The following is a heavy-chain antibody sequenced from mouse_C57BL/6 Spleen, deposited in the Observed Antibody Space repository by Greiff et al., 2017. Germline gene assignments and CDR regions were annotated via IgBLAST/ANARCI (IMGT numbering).Heavy chain of an antibody. Sequence: EVMLVESGGGLVKPGGSLKLSCAASGFTFSDYGMHWVRQAPEKGLEWVAYISSGSSTIYYADTVKGRFTIARDNAKTTLFLQMTSLRSEDTAMYYCARGYYSNLYYFDYWGQGTTLTVSS. CDR1: GFTFSDYG. CDR2: ISSGSSTI. D-gene: IGHD2-5*01. J-gene: IGHJ2*01. CDR3: ARGYYSNLYYFDY. V-gene: IGHV5-17*01.